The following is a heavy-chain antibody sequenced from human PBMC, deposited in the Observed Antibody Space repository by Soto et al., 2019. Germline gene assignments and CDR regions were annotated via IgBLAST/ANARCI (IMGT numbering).Heavy chain of an antibody. CDR3: ARGILSVTRQFYFDS. V-gene: IGHV3-53*01. CDR1: GFTVSSHY. CDR2: IYIGGTT. D-gene: IGHD2-21*02. J-gene: IGHJ4*02. Sequence: EVQLVESGGGLIQPGGSLRLSCAASGFTVSSHYMSWVRQAPGGGLEWVSLIYIGGTTYYADSVKGRFTISRDNSKNTLYLQMNNLRAEDTALYYRARGILSVTRQFYFDSWGQGTLVTVSS.